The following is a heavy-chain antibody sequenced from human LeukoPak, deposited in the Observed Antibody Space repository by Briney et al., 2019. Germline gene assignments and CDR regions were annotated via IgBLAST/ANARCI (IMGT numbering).Heavy chain of an antibody. J-gene: IGHJ5*02. CDR2: INPKNGGT. D-gene: IGHD2/OR15-2a*01. CDR1: GYTFTDYS. CDR3: ARDLYCNSAKCYSNWFDT. V-gene: IGHV1-2*02. Sequence: ASVKVSCKPSGYTFTDYSIHWLRQVPGQGPEWIGWINPKNGGTNYAQTFQGRVTMTRDTSNTTAYMELSSLRSDDTAVYYCARDLYCNSAKCYSNWFDTWGQGTLVTVSS.